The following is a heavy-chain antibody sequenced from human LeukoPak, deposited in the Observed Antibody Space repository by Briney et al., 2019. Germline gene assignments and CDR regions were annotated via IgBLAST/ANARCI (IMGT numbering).Heavy chain of an antibody. Sequence: GGSLRLSCAASGFAFGDFSINWVRQAPGKGLVWVSRINSDGSSTSYADSVKGRFTISRDNAKNTLYLQMNSLRAEDTAVYYCASYSGSYYGFDYWGQGTLVTVSS. CDR1: GFAFGDFS. CDR2: INSDGSST. CDR3: ASYSGSYYGFDY. D-gene: IGHD1-26*01. V-gene: IGHV3-74*01. J-gene: IGHJ4*02.